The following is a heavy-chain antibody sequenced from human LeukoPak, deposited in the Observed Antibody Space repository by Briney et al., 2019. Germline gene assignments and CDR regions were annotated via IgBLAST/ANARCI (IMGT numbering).Heavy chain of an antibody. CDR3: ARDSALAQAVMSDY. D-gene: IGHD6-19*01. V-gene: IGHV4-38-2*02. CDR2: IDHSGST. J-gene: IGHJ4*02. CDR1: GYSISSGYY. Sequence: PSETLSLTCTVSGYSISSGYYWGWIRQPPGKGLEWTGSIDHSGSTYYNPSLKSRITISVDTSKNQFSLKLSSVTAADTAVYYCARDSALAQAVMSDYWGQGTLVTVSS.